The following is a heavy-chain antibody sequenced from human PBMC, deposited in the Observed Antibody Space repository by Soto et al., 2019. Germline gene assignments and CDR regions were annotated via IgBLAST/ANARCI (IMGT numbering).Heavy chain of an antibody. CDR2: INWNSGHI. CDR3: VKDSRSTAFYYMDV. D-gene: IGHD3-10*01. CDR1: GFTFDDYA. V-gene: IGHV3-9*01. Sequence: EVQLVESGGGLVQPGRSLRLSCAASGFTFDDYAMHWVRQAPGKGLEWVAGINWNSGHIDYANSVKGRFTISRDNANNSLHLHMNSLRVEDTALYYCVKDSRSTAFYYMDVWGSGTTVTVS. J-gene: IGHJ6*03.